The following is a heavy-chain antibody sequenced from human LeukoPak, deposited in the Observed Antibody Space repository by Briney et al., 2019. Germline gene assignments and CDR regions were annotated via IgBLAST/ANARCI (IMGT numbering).Heavy chain of an antibody. V-gene: IGHV4-34*01. CDR1: GGSFSGYY. CDR3: AREQDDFWSGYHWFDP. CDR2: INHSGST. J-gene: IGHJ5*02. D-gene: IGHD3-3*01. Sequence: SETLSLTCAVYGGSFSGYYWSWIRQPPGKGLEWIGEINHSGSTNYNPSLKSRVTISVDTSKNQFSLKLSSVTAADTAVYYCAREQDDFWSGYHWFDPWAREPWSPSPQ.